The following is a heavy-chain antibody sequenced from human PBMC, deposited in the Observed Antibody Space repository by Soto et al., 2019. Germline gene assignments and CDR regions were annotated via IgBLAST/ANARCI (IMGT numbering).Heavy chain of an antibody. CDR3: ARVRTESYYGMDV. Sequence: PGGSLRLSCVASRFTFSNYWMSWVRQAPGKGLEWVANIKQDETEKYYVDSVKGRFAISRDNAKKSLYLQMNSLRAEDTAVYYCARVRTESYYGMDVWGQGTTVTVSS. J-gene: IGHJ6*02. CDR2: IKQDETEK. CDR1: RFTFSNYW. V-gene: IGHV3-7*05.